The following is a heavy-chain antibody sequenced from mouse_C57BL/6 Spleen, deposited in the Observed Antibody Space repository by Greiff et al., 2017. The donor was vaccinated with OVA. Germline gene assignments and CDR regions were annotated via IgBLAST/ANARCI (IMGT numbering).Heavy chain of an antibody. Sequence: QVQLQQSGPELVKPGASVKISCKASGYAFSSSWMNWVKQRPGKGLEWIGRIYPGDGDTNYNGKFKGKATLTADKSSSTAYMQLSSLTSEDSAVYVCARGDYGNSFAYWGQGTLVTVSA. CDR1: GYAFSSSW. CDR3: ARGDYGNSFAY. D-gene: IGHD2-1*01. V-gene: IGHV1-82*01. CDR2: IYPGDGDT. J-gene: IGHJ3*01.